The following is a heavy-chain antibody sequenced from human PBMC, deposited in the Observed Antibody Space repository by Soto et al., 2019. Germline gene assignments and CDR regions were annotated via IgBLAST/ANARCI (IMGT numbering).Heavy chain of an antibody. CDR3: ASPPYSGSYINAFDI. V-gene: IGHV3-21*01. J-gene: IGHJ3*02. CDR2: ISSSSSYI. CDR1: GFTFSSYS. D-gene: IGHD1-26*01. Sequence: LRLSCAASGFTFSSYSMNWVRQAPGKGLEWVSSISSSSSYIYYADSVKGRFTISRDNAKNSLYLQMNSLRAEDTAVYYCASPPYSGSYINAFDIWGQGTMVTVSS.